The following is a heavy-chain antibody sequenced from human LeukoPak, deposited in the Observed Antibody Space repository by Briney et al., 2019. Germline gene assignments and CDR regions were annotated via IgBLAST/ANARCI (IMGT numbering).Heavy chain of an antibody. V-gene: IGHV3-48*03. CDR2: ISNNGDTI. Sequence: GGSLRLSCTVSGFTFSGYEMNWVRQAPGKGLEWVSFISNNGDTITYVDSVKGRFTISRDNAKNSLYLQLNSLRAEDTAVYYCARWYCSSTNCHYYYYGMDVWGQGTTVTVSS. CDR1: GFTFSGYE. D-gene: IGHD2-2*01. J-gene: IGHJ6*02. CDR3: ARWYCSSTNCHYYYYGMDV.